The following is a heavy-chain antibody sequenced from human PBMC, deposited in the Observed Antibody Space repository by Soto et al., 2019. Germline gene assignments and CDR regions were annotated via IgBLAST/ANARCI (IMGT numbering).Heavy chain of an antibody. CDR2: ISYDGSNK. D-gene: IGHD6-19*01. J-gene: IGHJ4*02. V-gene: IGHV3-30*18. CDR3: AKDQIAVAADGAY. Sequence: PGGSLRLSCAASGFTLSSYGMHWIRQAPGKGLEWVAVISYDGSNKYYADSVKGRFTISRDNSKNTLYLQMNSLRAEDTAVYYCAKDQIAVAADGAYWGQGTLVTVSS. CDR1: GFTLSSYG.